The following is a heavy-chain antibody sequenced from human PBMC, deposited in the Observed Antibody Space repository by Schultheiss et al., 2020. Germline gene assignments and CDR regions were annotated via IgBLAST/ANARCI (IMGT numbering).Heavy chain of an antibody. CDR2: ISGSGGST. D-gene: IGHD6-19*01. V-gene: IGHV3-23*01. Sequence: GGSLRLSCAASGFTFSSYSMSWVRQAPGKGLEWVSAISGSGGSTYYADSVKGRFTISRDNSKNTLYLQMNSLRAEDTAVYYCARAIGWYYYYYYMDVWGKGTTVTVSS. CDR1: GFTFSSYS. J-gene: IGHJ6*03. CDR3: ARAIGWYYYYYYMDV.